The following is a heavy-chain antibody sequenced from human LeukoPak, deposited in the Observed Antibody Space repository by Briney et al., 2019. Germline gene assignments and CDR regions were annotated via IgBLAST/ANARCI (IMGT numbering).Heavy chain of an antibody. CDR1: SASISSSPYY. J-gene: IGHJ4*02. V-gene: IGHV4-39*01. D-gene: IGHD4-17*01. Sequence: KPSETLSLTCTVSSASISSSPYYWSWIRQPPGKGLEWIGEINHSGSTNYNPSPKSRVTISVDTSKNQFSLKLSSVTAADTAVYYCATSPGYGDYWFDYWGQGTLVTVSS. CDR2: INHSGST. CDR3: ATSPGYGDYWFDY.